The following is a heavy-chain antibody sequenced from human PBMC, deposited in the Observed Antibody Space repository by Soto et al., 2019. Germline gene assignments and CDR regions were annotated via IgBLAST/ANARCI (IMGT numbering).Heavy chain of an antibody. CDR1: GFTFRNNA. D-gene: IGHD3-10*01. V-gene: IGHV3-23*01. CDR3: PRDLSSGGLDY. J-gene: IGHJ4*02. Sequence: PGGSLRLSCAVSGFTFRNNAISWVRQTPGKGLEWVSGISGSGDTTYNADSVKGRFNLSRDNSKSKLFLQMNNLRVDDTAVYYCPRDLSSGGLDYLGQGVLVTVSS. CDR2: ISGSGDTT.